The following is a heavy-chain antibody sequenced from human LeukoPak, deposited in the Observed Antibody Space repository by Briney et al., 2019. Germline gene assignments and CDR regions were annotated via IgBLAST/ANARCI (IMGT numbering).Heavy chain of an antibody. CDR3: ATLDYGAFDI. D-gene: IGHD4-17*01. V-gene: IGHV3-21*01. Sequence: GGSLRLSCAASGFTFSSYNMNWVRQAPGKVLEWVSSLSSSSSYIYYADSVKGRFTISRDNAKNSLYLQMNSLRAEDTAVYYCATLDYGAFDIWGQGTMVTVSS. J-gene: IGHJ3*02. CDR1: GFTFSSYN. CDR2: LSSSSSYI.